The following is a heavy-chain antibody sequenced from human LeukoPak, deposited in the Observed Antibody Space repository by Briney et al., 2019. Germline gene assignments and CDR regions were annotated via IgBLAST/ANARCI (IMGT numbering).Heavy chain of an antibody. CDR2: IYTSGST. CDR3: AREGLYYDFWSGHTPSFDY. Sequence: TTSETLSLTCTVSGGSISSGSYYWSWIRQPAGKGLEWIGRIYTSGSTNYNPSLKSRVTISVDTSKNQFSPKLSSVTAADTAVYYCAREGLYYDFWSGHTPSFDYWGQGTLVTVSS. V-gene: IGHV4-61*02. CDR1: GGSISSGSYY. D-gene: IGHD3-3*01. J-gene: IGHJ4*02.